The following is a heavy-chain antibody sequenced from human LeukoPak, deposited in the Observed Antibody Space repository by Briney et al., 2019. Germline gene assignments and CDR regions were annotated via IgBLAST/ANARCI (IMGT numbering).Heavy chain of an antibody. CDR3: AKDHVTWGNRYFDH. Sequence: GGSLRLSCAASGFPFSTYGMHWVRQAPGKGLEWVAFIGHDATKIYYADSVQGRFTISRDNSKNTLYLEMNSLSGEDTALYYCAKDHVTWGNRYFDHWGQGTLGTVSS. CDR2: IGHDATKI. V-gene: IGHV3-30*02. D-gene: IGHD3-16*01. J-gene: IGHJ4*02. CDR1: GFPFSTYG.